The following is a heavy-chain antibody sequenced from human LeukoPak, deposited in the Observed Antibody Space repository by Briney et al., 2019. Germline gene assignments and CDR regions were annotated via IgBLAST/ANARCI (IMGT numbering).Heavy chain of an antibody. J-gene: IGHJ4*02. CDR2: INTNTGNP. V-gene: IGHV7-4-1*02. Sequence: ASVKVSCKASGYTFTSYAMNWVRQAPGQGLEWMGWINTNTGNPTYAQGFTGRFVFSLDTSVSTAYLQISSLKAEDTAVYYCARDLRPFELLTLPGDYWGQGTLVTVSS. D-gene: IGHD1-26*01. CDR3: ARDLRPFELLTLPGDY. CDR1: GYTFTSYA.